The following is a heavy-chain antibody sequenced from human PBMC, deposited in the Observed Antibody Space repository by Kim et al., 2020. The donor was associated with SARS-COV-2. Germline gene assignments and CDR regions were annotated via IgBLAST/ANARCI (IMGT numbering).Heavy chain of an antibody. CDR2: ISGSGGST. CDR1: GFTFSSYA. V-gene: IGHV3-23*01. J-gene: IGHJ6*02. D-gene: IGHD3-3*01. Sequence: GGSLRLSCATSGFTFSSYAMSWVRQAPGKGLEWVSAISGSGGSTYYADSVKGRFTISRDNSKNTLYLQMNSLRAEDTAVYYCAGRKARVLRFLIGSGSEKYYYYYGMDVWGQGTTVTVSS. CDR3: AGRKARVLRFLIGSGSEKYYYYYGMDV.